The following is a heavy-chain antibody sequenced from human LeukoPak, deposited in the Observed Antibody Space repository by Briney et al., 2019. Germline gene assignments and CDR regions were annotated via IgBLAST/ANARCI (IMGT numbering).Heavy chain of an antibody. CDR1: GYTFTSYG. J-gene: IGHJ6*03. D-gene: IGHD3-10*01. CDR2: ISAYNGNT. V-gene: IGHV1-18*01. CDR3: ARGGPYYYGSGSSRRSYYYYYMDV. Sequence: ASVKVSCKASGYTFTSYGISWVRQAPGQGLEWMGWISAYNGNTNYAQKLQGRVTMTTDTSTSTAYMELRSLRSEDTAVYYCARGGPYYYGSGSSRRSYYYYYMDVWGKGTTVTISS.